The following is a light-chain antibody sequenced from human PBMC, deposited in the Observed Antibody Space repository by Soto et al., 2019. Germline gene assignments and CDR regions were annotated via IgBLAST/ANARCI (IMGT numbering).Light chain of an antibody. J-gene: IGKJ3*01. CDR1: QSVSSF. Sequence: EIVLTQSPATLSLSPGERATLSCRASQSVSSFLAWYQQKPGQAPRLLIYDASNRATGIPARFSGSGSGTDFTLTSSSLEPEEFAVYYCQQRSHWPPTFGPGTKVDIK. CDR3: QQRSHWPPT. V-gene: IGKV3-11*01. CDR2: DAS.